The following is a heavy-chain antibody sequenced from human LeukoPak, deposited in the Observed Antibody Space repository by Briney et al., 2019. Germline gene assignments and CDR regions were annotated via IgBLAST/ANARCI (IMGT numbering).Heavy chain of an antibody. CDR3: ARDFYGSGSLYIDN. D-gene: IGHD3-10*01. CDR1: GFSFSNYG. V-gene: IGHV3-21*01. Sequence: GGSLRLSCAASGFSFSNYGMNWVRQAPGKGLEWVSSISSSSSYIYYADSVKGRFTISRDNAKNPLYLQMSSLRAEDTAVYHCARDFYGSGSLYIDNWGQGTLVTVSS. CDR2: ISSSSSYI. J-gene: IGHJ4*02.